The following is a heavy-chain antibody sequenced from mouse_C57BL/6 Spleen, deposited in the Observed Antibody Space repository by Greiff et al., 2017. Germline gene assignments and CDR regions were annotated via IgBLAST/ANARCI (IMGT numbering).Heavy chain of an antibody. J-gene: IGHJ1*03. V-gene: IGHV1-64*01. CDR2: IHPNSGST. Sequence: VQLQQPGAELVKPGASVKLSCKASGYTFTSYWMHWVKQRPGQGLEWIGMIHPNSGSTNYNEKFKSKATLTVDKSSSTAYMQLSSLTSEDSAVYYCAREYSYWYFDVWGTGTTVTVSS. CDR3: AREYSYWYFDV. D-gene: IGHD1-3*01. CDR1: GYTFTSYW.